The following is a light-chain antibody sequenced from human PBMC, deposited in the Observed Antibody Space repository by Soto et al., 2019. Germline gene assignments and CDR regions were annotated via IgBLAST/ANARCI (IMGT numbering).Light chain of an antibody. V-gene: IGKV1-39*01. CDR2: GAS. Sequence: DIQMTQSPSSLSASVGDRVTITCRASLSISIELNWYQQKPGKAPKVLIFGASSLQSGVPSRFSGSGSGTDFTLTISNLQPEDFATYYCQQSYTTPRTFGQGTKLEIK. J-gene: IGKJ2*01. CDR1: LSISIE. CDR3: QQSYTTPRT.